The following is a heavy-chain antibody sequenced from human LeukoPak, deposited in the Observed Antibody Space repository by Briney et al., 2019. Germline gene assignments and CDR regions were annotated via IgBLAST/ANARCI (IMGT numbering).Heavy chain of an antibody. Sequence: AASVKVSCKASGYTFTGYYMHWVRQAPGQGLEWMGLINPNSGGTNYAQKFQGRVTMTRDTSISTAYMELSRLRSDDTAVYYCARDYDSSGYYPIYYFDYWGQGTLVTVSS. D-gene: IGHD3-22*01. CDR2: INPNSGGT. V-gene: IGHV1-2*02. J-gene: IGHJ4*02. CDR3: ARDYDSSGYYPIYYFDY. CDR1: GYTFTGYY.